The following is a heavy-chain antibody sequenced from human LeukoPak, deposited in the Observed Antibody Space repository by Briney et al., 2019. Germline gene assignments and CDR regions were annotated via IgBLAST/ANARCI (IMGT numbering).Heavy chain of an antibody. D-gene: IGHD3-22*01. Sequence: GGSLRLSCAASGFTFSSYSMNWVHQAPGKGLEWVSSISSSSSYIYYADSVKGRLTISRDNAKNSLYQQMNSLRAEDTAVYYCARDYYDSRLNAFDIWGQGTMVTVSS. CDR1: GFTFSSYS. CDR2: ISSSSSYI. CDR3: ARDYYDSRLNAFDI. V-gene: IGHV3-21*01. J-gene: IGHJ3*02.